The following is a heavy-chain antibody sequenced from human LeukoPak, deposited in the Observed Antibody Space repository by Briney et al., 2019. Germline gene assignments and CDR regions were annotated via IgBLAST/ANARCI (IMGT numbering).Heavy chain of an antibody. CDR3: AKMGGRYYYDSSGYLRSYFDY. V-gene: IGHV3-23*01. D-gene: IGHD3-22*01. CDR2: ISGSGGST. J-gene: IGHJ4*02. Sequence: GGSLRLSCAASGFTFSSYAMSWVRQAPGKGLEWVSAISGSGGSTYYADSVKGRFTISRDNSKNTLYLQMNSLRAEDTAVYYCAKMGGRYYYDSSGYLRSYFDYWGQGTLVTVSS. CDR1: GFTFSSYA.